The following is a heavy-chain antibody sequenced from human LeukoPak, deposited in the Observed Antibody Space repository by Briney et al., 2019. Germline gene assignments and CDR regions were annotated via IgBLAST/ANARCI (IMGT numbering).Heavy chain of an antibody. CDR2: IYPGDSKT. J-gene: IGHJ4*02. D-gene: IGHD4-11*01. Sequence: GESLKISCKASGYRFTNYWIRWVRQLPGKGLEGMGIIYPGDSKTRYSPSFQRQATTSADKSISTAFLQWSSLQASDTAMYYCARQAYSDYDYWGQGTMVTVSS. V-gene: IGHV5-51*01. CDR1: GYRFTNYW. CDR3: ARQAYSDYDY.